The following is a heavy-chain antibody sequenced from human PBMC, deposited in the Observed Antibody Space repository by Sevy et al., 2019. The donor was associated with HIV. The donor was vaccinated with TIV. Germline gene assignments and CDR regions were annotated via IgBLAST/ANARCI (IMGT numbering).Heavy chain of an antibody. J-gene: IGHJ4*02. V-gene: IGHV3-53*05. Sequence: GGSLRLSCAISGFTVNDKYIIWVRQAPGKGLEWVSVIFSSGSTYYADSAKGRFTISRDNSKNTVYLQMNSLRAEDTAVYYCAREGCTKPHDYWGQGTLVTVSS. CDR2: IFSSGST. D-gene: IGHD2-8*01. CDR1: GFTVNDKY. CDR3: AREGCTKPHDY.